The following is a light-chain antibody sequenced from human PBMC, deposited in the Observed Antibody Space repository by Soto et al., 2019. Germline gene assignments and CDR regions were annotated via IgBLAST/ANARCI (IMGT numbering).Light chain of an antibody. CDR1: QSVGST. V-gene: IGKV3-15*01. CDR3: QHYSNWHS. CDR2: GAS. J-gene: IGKJ4*01. Sequence: EIVLTQSPATLSVSPGDRVTLSCRASQSVGSTLAWYQQKPGQPPRLLIRGASTRATGVPARFGGSGSGTEFTHTIHILQSEDFAVYFCQHYSNWHSFGGGTKVEI.